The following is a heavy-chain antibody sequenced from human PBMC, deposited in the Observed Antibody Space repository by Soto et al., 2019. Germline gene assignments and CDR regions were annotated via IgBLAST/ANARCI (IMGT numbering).Heavy chain of an antibody. Sequence: PGGSLRLSCAASGFTVSNNYMSWVRQAPGKGLEWISVIFSDGSTYYADSVKGRFTISRDNSENTLYLQINSLKAEDTAVYYCARDRFQVFGHWGQGTLVTVSS. CDR1: GFTVSNNY. V-gene: IGHV3-66*01. J-gene: IGHJ4*02. CDR3: ARDRFQVFGH. CDR2: IFSDGST.